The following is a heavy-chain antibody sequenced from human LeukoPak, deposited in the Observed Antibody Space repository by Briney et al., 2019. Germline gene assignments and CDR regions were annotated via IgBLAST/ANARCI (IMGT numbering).Heavy chain of an antibody. V-gene: IGHV3-66*04. J-gene: IGHJ4*02. CDR1: GFTVSSNY. Sequence: PPGGSLRLSCAASGFTVSSNYMNWVRQAPGKGLEWVSMIYPNGNTFYTDSVKGRFTISRDNSKNTLDLQMSSLRAEDTAIYYCARRGHGYGSPFDYWGQGTLVTVPS. CDR2: IYPNGNT. D-gene: IGHD5-18*01. CDR3: ARRGHGYGSPFDY.